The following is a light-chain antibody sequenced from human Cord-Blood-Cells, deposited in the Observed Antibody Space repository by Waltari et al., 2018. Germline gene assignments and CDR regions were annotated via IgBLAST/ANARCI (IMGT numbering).Light chain of an antibody. Sequence: DIQMTQSPSSLSASVGVRVTITCRASQSISSYLNWYQQKPGKAPKLLIYAASSLQSGVPSRCSGSGSGTDFTLTISSLQPEDFATYYCQQSYSTPPYTFGQGTKLEIK. J-gene: IGKJ2*01. CDR3: QQSYSTPPYT. CDR2: AAS. CDR1: QSISSY. V-gene: IGKV1-39*01.